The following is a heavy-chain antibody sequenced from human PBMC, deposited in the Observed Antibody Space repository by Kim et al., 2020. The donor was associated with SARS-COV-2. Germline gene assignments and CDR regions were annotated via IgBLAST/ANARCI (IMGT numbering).Heavy chain of an antibody. CDR3: AREAIAAAGLDY. V-gene: IGHV1-69*04. D-gene: IGHD6-13*01. J-gene: IGHJ4*02. Sequence: NSAQKSPDRVTITADKSTSTAYMELRSLRSEDTAVYYCAREAIAAAGLDYWGQGTLVTVSS.